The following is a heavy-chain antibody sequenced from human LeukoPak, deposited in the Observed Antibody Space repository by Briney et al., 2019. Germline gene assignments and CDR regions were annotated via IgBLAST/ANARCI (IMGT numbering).Heavy chain of an antibody. CDR2: INHSGST. D-gene: IGHD3-16*01. CDR1: GGSFSGYY. Sequence: SETLSLTCAVYGGSFSGYYWSWIRQPPGKGREWIGEINHSGSTNYNPSLKSRVTISVDTSKNQFSLKLSSVTAADTAVYYCAGGNVRDNNWFDPWGQGTLVTVSS. V-gene: IGHV4-34*01. J-gene: IGHJ5*02. CDR3: AGGNVRDNNWFDP.